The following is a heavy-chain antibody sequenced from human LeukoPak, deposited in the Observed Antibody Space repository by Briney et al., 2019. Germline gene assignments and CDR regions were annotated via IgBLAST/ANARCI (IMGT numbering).Heavy chain of an antibody. CDR2: INPNSGGT. Sequence: GASVKVSCKASGYTFTGYYMHWVRQAPGQGLEWMGWINPNSGGTNYAQKFQGRVTMTRDTSISTAYMELSRLRSDDTAVYYCAREGAVYYGSGSYSQEKNWFDPWGQGTLVTVSS. CDR3: AREGAVYYGSGSYSQEKNWFDP. CDR1: GYTFTGYY. J-gene: IGHJ5*02. D-gene: IGHD3-10*01. V-gene: IGHV1-2*02.